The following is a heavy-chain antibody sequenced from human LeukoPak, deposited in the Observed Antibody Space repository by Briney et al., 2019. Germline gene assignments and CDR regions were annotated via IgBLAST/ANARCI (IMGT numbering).Heavy chain of an antibody. J-gene: IGHJ4*02. V-gene: IGHV4-30-4*08. Sequence: SQTLSLTCTVSGDSISSGSNYWSWIRQPPGNGLEWIGHIYYSGSTNQNPSLNSRPSLSVDTLKNQFSLRLTSVTAADTAVYFCVRVHYYRFWSEIGWLDLGGEETLVTVSS. D-gene: IGHD3-3*01. CDR1: GDSISSGSNY. CDR2: IYYSGST. CDR3: VRVHYYRFWSEIGWLDL.